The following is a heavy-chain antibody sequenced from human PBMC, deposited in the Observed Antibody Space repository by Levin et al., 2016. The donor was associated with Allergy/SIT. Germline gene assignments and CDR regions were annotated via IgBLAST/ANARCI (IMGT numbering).Heavy chain of an antibody. Sequence: GESLKISCAASGFTFSDYYMSWIRQAPGKGLEWVSHISTYSDYTNYADSVKGRFTISRDNAKNTLYLQMNSLRAEDTAVYYCARGGLVVRGGAYYYYGLDVWGQGTTVTVSS. CDR2: ISTYSDYT. CDR3: ARGGLVVRGGAYYYYGLDV. D-gene: IGHD2-21*01. V-gene: IGHV3-11*05. J-gene: IGHJ6*02. CDR1: GFTFSDYY.